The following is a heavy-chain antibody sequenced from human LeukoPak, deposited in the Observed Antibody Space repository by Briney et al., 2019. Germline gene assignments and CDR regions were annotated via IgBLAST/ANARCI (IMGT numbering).Heavy chain of an antibody. CDR3: ARVSIAVDLDY. Sequence: SETPSLTCAVYGGSFSGYYWSWIRQPPGKGLEWIGEINHSGSTNYNPSLKSRVTISVDTSKNQFSLKLSSVTAADTAVYYCARVSIAVDLDYWGQGTLVTVSS. CDR2: INHSGST. V-gene: IGHV4-34*01. J-gene: IGHJ4*02. D-gene: IGHD6-19*01. CDR1: GGSFSGYY.